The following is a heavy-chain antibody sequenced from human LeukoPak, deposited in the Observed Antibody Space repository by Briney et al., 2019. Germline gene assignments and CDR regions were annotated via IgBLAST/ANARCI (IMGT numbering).Heavy chain of an antibody. V-gene: IGHV3-15*01. D-gene: IGHD3-22*01. J-gene: IGHJ4*02. CDR3: TTIDYYDSSGYYDGDY. CDR1: GFTFSNAW. CDR2: IKSKTDGGTT. Sequence: PGGSLRLSCAASGFTFSNAWMSWVRQAPGKGLEWVGRIKSKTDGGTTDYAAPVKGRFTISRDDSKNTLYLQMNSLKTEDTAVYYCTTIDYYDSSGYYDGDYWGQGTLVTVSS.